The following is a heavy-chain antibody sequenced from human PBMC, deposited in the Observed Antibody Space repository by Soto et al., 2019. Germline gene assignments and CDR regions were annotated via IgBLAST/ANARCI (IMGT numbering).Heavy chain of an antibody. CDR2: VYYGGT. D-gene: IGHD4-4*01. V-gene: IGHV4-59*01. Sequence: SETLSLTCTVSGGSMSSNYWSWIRQSPAKGLEWIGFVYYGGTNYNPSFESRVTMSVDTPKKQFSLELSDVTAADTAVYYCVSYRGAFYFDHWGQGTLVTVSS. J-gene: IGHJ4*02. CDR3: VSYRGAFYFDH. CDR1: GGSMSSNY.